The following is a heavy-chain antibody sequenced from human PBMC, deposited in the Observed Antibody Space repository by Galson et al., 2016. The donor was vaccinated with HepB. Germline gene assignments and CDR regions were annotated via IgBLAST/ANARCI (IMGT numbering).Heavy chain of an antibody. CDR3: VTRSSGSRGSRNFDLVFK. J-gene: IGHJ4*02. V-gene: IGHV1-24*01. Sequence: SVKVSCKVSGYSVSELSMHWVRQAPGKGPEWMGTFDPEDGETIYAHRFQGRFTMTEDTSTDMAYMEMSSLTSEDTATYYCVTRSSGSRGSRNFDLVFKWGQGTLVTVSS. D-gene: IGHD3-9*01. CDR2: FDPEDGET. CDR1: GYSVSELS.